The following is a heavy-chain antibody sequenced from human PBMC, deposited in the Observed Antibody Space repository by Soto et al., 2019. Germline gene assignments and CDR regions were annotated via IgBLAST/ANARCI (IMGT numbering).Heavy chain of an antibody. CDR2: ISGSSGST. CDR1: GFTFDSYA. D-gene: IGHD2-2*01. CDR3: AKDLYSSSWAKKYYFEY. V-gene: IGHV3-23*01. J-gene: IGHJ4*02. Sequence: PGGSLRLSCAASGFTFDSYAMSWARQAPGKGLEWVSVISGSSGSTDYADSVKGRFTISRDNSKNILYLQMNSLRAEDTAVYYCAKDLYSSSWAKKYYFEYWGQGTQVTVSS.